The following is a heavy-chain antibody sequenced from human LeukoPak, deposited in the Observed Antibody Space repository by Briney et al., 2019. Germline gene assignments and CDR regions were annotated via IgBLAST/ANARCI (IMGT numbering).Heavy chain of an antibody. CDR3: AKSREYYDVLSAFDS. J-gene: IGHJ4*02. CDR2: IGGSGPRT. D-gene: IGHD3-3*01. Sequence: GGSLRLSCAASTLISSGYAMMWVRQAPGKGLEWVSTIGGSGPRTYYTDSVRGRFTISRDTSDNTLFLQMNSLRADDTAVYYCAKSREYYDVLSAFDSWGQGTLVTVSS. V-gene: IGHV3-23*01. CDR1: TLISSGYA.